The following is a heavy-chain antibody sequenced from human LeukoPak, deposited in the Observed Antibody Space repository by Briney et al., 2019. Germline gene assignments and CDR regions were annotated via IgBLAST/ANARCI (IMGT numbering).Heavy chain of an antibody. J-gene: IGHJ3*02. CDR1: GFTFSSYS. Sequence: PGGSLRLTCTASGFTFSSYSMNWVRQAPGKGLEWVSYISSSSSTIYYADSVKDRFTVSRDNVQNSLYLQMNSLRAEDTAVYHCARDPRGSGSYYVSAFDIWGLGTVVTVSS. D-gene: IGHD3-10*01. V-gene: IGHV3-48*01. CDR3: ARDPRGSGSYYVSAFDI. CDR2: ISSSSSTI.